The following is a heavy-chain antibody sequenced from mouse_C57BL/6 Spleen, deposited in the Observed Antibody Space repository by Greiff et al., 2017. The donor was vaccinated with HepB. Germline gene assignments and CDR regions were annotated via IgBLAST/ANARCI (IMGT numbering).Heavy chain of an antibody. J-gene: IGHJ4*01. CDR2: IHPNSGST. CDR3: ARSGGSGAMDY. Sequence: VQLQQPGAELVKPGASVKLSCKASGYTFTSYWMHWVKQRPGKGLEWIGMIHPNSGSTNYNEKLKSKATLTVDKSSSPAYMQLSSLTSEDAAVYYCARSGGSGAMDYWGQGTSVTVSS. D-gene: IGHD1-1*01. CDR1: GYTFTSYW. V-gene: IGHV1-64*01.